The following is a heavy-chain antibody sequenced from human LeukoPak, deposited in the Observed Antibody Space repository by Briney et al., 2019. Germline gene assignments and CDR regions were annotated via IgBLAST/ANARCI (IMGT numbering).Heavy chain of an antibody. J-gene: IGHJ3*02. CDR2: IYYSGST. D-gene: IGHD1-26*01. CDR3: ASYPPTIGNAFDI. CDR1: GGSISSGDYY. V-gene: IGHV4-30-4*01. Sequence: SQTLSLTCTVSGGSISSGDYYWSWIRQPPGKGLEWIGYIYYSGSTYYNPSLKSRVTISVDTSKNQFSLKLSSVTAADTAVYHCASYPPTIGNAFDIWGQGTMVTVSS.